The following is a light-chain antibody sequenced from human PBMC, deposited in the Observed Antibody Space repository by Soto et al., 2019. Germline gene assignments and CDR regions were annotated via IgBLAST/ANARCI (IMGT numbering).Light chain of an antibody. Sequence: AIQLTQSPSSLSASVGDRVAITCRASQGISSALAWYQQKPGKLPKLLIYDASSLESGVPSRLTGTTSGTDFTLTISNLQPEDFATYYCQQFNSYPSFGGGTKVEIK. CDR2: DAS. J-gene: IGKJ4*01. CDR1: QGISSA. V-gene: IGKV1-13*02. CDR3: QQFNSYPS.